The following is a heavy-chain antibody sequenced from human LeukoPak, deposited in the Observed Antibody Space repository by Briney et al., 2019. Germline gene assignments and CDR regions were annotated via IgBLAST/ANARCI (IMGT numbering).Heavy chain of an antibody. CDR2: LIPNNGGT. J-gene: IGHJ4*02. Sequence: ASVKVSCKTSGYTFTGYYLHWVRQAPGQGLEWMGWLIPNNGGTNYAQKFQGRVTMTRDTSISTAFMELSRLRSDDTAIYYCARANANYIDYWGQGTLVTVSS. CDR3: ARANANYIDY. CDR1: GYTFTGYY. V-gene: IGHV1-2*02.